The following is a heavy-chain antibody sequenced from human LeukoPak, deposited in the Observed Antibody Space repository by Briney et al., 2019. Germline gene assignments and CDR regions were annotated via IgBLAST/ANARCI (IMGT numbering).Heavy chain of an antibody. V-gene: IGHV3-11*03. D-gene: IGHD2/OR15-2a*01. CDR2: ISSSSTNT. Sequence: PGGSLRLSCAASGFTFTKYYMYWIRQAPGKGLEWISYISSSSTNTDYADSVRGRFTISRDNAKNSLYLQMNSLRAEDTAVYYCARTEVGTTLSDYWGQGTLVTVSS. CDR1: GFTFTKYY. J-gene: IGHJ4*02. CDR3: ARTEVGTTLSDY.